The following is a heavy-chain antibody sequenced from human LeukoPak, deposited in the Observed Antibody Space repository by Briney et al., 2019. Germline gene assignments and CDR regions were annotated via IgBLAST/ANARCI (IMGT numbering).Heavy chain of an antibody. CDR2: MNPNSGNT. Sequence: ASVTVSFTASGYTFTSYDINWVRQATGQGLEWMGWMNPNSGNTGYAQKFQGRVTMTRNTSISTAYMELSSLRSDDTAVYYCARGLDIAARLFDYWGQGTLVTVSS. J-gene: IGHJ4*02. CDR1: GYTFTSYD. D-gene: IGHD6-6*01. V-gene: IGHV1-8*01. CDR3: ARGLDIAARLFDY.